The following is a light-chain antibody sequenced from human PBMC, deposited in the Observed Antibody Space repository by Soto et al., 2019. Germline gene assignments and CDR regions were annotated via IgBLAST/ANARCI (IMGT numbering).Light chain of an antibody. CDR2: GAS. CDR1: QSVGVN. CDR3: QQYHHWPPLT. V-gene: IGKV3-15*01. J-gene: IGKJ4*01. Sequence: EIVMTQSPATLSVSPGERASLSCRASQSVGVNVAWYQQKPGQAPRLLISGASTRATGIPARFVGSGSGTEFTLTISSLQPEDFAVYYCQQYHHWPPLTFGGGTKVEIK.